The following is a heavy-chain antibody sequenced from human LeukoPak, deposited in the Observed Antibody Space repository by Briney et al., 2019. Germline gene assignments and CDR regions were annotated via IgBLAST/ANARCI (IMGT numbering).Heavy chain of an antibody. V-gene: IGHV4-38-2*02. D-gene: IGHD1-26*01. CDR2: IYHSGST. CDR3: ARGVDSGSYGGDY. CDR1: GYSISSGYY. Sequence: SETLSLTCTVSGYSISSGYYWGWIRQPPGKGLEWIGSIYHSGSTYYNPSLKSRVTISVDTSKNQFSLKLSSVTAADTAVYYCARGVDSGSYGGDYWGQGTLVTVSS. J-gene: IGHJ4*02.